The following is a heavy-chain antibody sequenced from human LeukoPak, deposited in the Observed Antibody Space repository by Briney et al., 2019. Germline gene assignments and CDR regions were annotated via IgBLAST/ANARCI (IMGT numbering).Heavy chain of an antibody. D-gene: IGHD5-12*01. CDR1: GYTFTGYY. V-gene: IGHV1-2*06. CDR2: INPNSGGT. Sequence: ASVTVSCKASGYTFTGYYMHWVRQAPGQGLEWMGRINPNSGGTNYAQKFQGRVTMTRDTSISTAYMELSRLRSDDTAVYYCARDLTYSGYDQVDYWGQGTLVTVSS. CDR3: ARDLTYSGYDQVDY. J-gene: IGHJ4*02.